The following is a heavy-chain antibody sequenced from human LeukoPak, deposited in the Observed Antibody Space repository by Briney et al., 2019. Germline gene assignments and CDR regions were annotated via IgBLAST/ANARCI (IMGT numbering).Heavy chain of an antibody. CDR3: AKGEVYYDSSGYPEY. Sequence: GGSLRLSCAASGFTFSSYGMHWVRQAPGKGLEWMAAISYDGSSKYYADSVKGRFTISRDNSKNTLYLQMNSLRAEDTAVYYCAKGEVYYDSSGYPEYWGQGTLVTVSS. D-gene: IGHD3-22*01. CDR2: ISYDGSSK. V-gene: IGHV3-30*18. J-gene: IGHJ4*02. CDR1: GFTFSSYG.